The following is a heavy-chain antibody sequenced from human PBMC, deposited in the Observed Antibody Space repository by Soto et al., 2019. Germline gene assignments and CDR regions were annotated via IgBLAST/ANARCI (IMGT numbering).Heavy chain of an antibody. CDR2: ISYDGSHE. CDR3: AIDLRQRGESYVRNTDV. CDR1: GFTFSTYA. D-gene: IGHD7-27*01. J-gene: IGHJ6*02. Sequence: QEQLGESGGGVVQPGGSLRLSCTASGFTFSTYAIHWVRQAPGKGREWVAVISYDGSHEYYADAGEGRFTICRDNPKTTLYLQRTGLRAEVTAVSYCAIDLRQRGESYVRNTDVWGQGTTVTVS. V-gene: IGHV3-30-3*01.